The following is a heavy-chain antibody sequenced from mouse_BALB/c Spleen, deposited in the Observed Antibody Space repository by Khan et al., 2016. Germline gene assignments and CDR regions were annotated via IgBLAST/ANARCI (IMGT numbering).Heavy chain of an antibody. J-gene: IGHJ2*01. Sequence: EVQLQESGAELVKPGASVKLSCTASDFNIKDTYMHWVKQRPEQGLEWIGRIDPANGTTKYDPKFQGKATITADTSSNTAYLQLSSLTSEDTAVYYWAWLTGTNYGSQGTTLTVSS. CDR3: AWLTGTNY. CDR1: DFNIKDTY. D-gene: IGHD4-1*01. V-gene: IGHV14-3*02. CDR2: IDPANGTT.